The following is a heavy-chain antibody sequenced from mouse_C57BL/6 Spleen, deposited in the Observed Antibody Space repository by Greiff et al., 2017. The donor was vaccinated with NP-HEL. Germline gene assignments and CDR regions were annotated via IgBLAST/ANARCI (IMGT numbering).Heavy chain of an antibody. CDR3: ASASYEYFDY. CDR2: INPNNGGT. V-gene: IGHV1-22*01. CDR1: GYTFTDYN. Sequence: EVQLQQSGPELVKPGASVKMSCKASGYTFTDYNMHWVKQSHGKSLEWIGYINPNNGGTSYNQKFKGKATLTVNKSSSTAYMELRSLTSGDSAVYYCASASYEYFDYWGQGTTLTVSS. J-gene: IGHJ2*01. D-gene: IGHD6-1*01.